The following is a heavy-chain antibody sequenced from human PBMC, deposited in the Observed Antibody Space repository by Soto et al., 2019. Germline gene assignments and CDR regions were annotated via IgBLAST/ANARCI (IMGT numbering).Heavy chain of an antibody. Sequence: ASVKVSCKASGYTFTSYDINWVRQATGQGLEWMGWMNPNSGNTGYAQKFQGRVTMTRNTSISTAYMELSSLRSEDTAVYYCARDSGWNNYYYYYGMDVWGQGTTVTVSS. V-gene: IGHV1-8*01. CDR3: ARDSGWNNYYYYYGMDV. J-gene: IGHJ6*02. D-gene: IGHD6-19*01. CDR2: MNPNSGNT. CDR1: GYTFTSYD.